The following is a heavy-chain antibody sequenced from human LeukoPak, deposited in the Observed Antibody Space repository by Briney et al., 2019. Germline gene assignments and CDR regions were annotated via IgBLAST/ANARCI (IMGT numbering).Heavy chain of an antibody. Sequence: SGPTLVKPTQTLTLTCTFSGFSLSTSGVGVGWIRQPPGKPLEWLALIYWNDDKRYSPSLKSRLTITKDTSKNQVVLTMTNMDPVDTATYYCAHSLYYCDSSGYYWGFDPWGQGTLVTVSS. D-gene: IGHD3-22*01. CDR2: IYWNDDK. V-gene: IGHV2-5*01. CDR3: AHSLYYCDSSGYYWGFDP. J-gene: IGHJ5*02. CDR1: GFSLSTSGVG.